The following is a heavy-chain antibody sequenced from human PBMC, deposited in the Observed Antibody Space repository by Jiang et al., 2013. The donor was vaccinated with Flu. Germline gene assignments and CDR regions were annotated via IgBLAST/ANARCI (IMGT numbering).Heavy chain of an antibody. Sequence: KYYADSVKGRFTISRDNSKNTLYLQMNSLRAEDTAVYYCAKLYYYDSSGYSLGYYFDCWGQGTLVTVSS. J-gene: IGHJ4*02. V-gene: IGHV3-30*02. D-gene: IGHD3-22*01. CDR3: AKLYYYDSSGYSLGYYFDC. CDR2: K.